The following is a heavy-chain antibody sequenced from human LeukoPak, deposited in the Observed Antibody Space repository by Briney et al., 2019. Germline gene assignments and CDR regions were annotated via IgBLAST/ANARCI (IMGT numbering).Heavy chain of an antibody. CDR1: GFSFSSYE. CDR2: ISSSGSTI. CDR3: ARGYYYGSGTLGPFDC. Sequence: PGGSLRLSCAAPGFSFSSYEMNCVRQAPGKGLEWVSYISSSGSTIYNADSVKGRFTISRDNAKNSLYLQMNSLRAEDTAVYYCARGYYYGSGTLGPFDCWGQGTLVTVSS. J-gene: IGHJ5*01. V-gene: IGHV3-48*03. D-gene: IGHD3-10*01.